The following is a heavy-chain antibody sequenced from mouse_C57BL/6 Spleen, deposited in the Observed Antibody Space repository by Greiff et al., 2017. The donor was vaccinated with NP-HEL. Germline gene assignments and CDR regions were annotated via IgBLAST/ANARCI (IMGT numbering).Heavy chain of an antibody. D-gene: IGHD1-1*01. CDR1: GYTFTDYY. CDR3: ARGGDYYGSSCFDY. Sequence: EVQLQQSGPELVKPGASVKISCKASGYTFTDYYMNWVKQSHGKSLEWIGDINPNNGGTSYNQKFKGKATLTVDKSSSTAYMELRSLTSEDSAVYYCARGGDYYGSSCFDYWGQGTTLTVSS. J-gene: IGHJ2*01. V-gene: IGHV1-26*01. CDR2: INPNNGGT.